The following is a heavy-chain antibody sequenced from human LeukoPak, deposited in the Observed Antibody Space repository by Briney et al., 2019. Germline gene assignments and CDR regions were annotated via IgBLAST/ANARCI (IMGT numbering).Heavy chain of an antibody. J-gene: IGHJ4*02. CDR2: INHSAST. Sequence: LEFMGEINHSASTNYNPSLKSPVTISVDTSKIQFSLKLSSVTAADTAAYYCASLSHLYFDYWGQGTLVTVSS. V-gene: IGHV4-34*01. CDR3: ASLSHLYFDY.